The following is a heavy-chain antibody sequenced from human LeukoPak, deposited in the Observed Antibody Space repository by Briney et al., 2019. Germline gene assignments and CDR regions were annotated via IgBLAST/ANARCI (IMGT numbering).Heavy chain of an antibody. D-gene: IGHD1-26*01. V-gene: IGHV1-69*05. Sequence: ASVKVSCKASGGTFSSYAISWVRQAPGQGLEWMGGIVPIFGTANYAQKFQGRVTITTDESTSTAYMELSSLRSEDTAVYYCARVPLSSIGSGSPYHFDYWGQGTLVTVSS. CDR1: GGTFSSYA. J-gene: IGHJ4*02. CDR2: IVPIFGTA. CDR3: ARVPLSSIGSGSPYHFDY.